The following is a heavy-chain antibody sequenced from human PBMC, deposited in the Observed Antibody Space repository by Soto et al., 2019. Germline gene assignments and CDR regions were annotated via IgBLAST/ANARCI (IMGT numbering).Heavy chain of an antibody. D-gene: IGHD6-13*01. CDR3: ARDASAAGFYYFDD. V-gene: IGHV4-61*01. Sequence: LSLTCTVSGGSVSSGSYYWSWIRQPPGKRLEWIGYIYYSGSTSYNPSLKSRGTISVDTSKNQFSLKLNFVTAADTAVYYCARDASAAGFYYFDDWGQGTLVTVSS. CDR1: GGSVSSGSYY. J-gene: IGHJ4*02. CDR2: IYYSGST.